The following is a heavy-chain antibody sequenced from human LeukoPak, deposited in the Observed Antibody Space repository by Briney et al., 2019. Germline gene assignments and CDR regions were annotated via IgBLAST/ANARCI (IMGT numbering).Heavy chain of an antibody. CDR2: IYYSGST. J-gene: IGHJ4*02. V-gene: IGHV4-39*01. CDR1: GGSFSSYY. CDR3: ARHLRSGWYDY. Sequence: PSETLSLTCAVYGGSFSSYYWGWIRQPPGKGLEWIGSIYYSGSTYYNPSLKSRVTISVDTSKNQFSLKLSSVTAADTAVYYCARHLRSGWYDYWGQGTLVTVSS. D-gene: IGHD6-19*01.